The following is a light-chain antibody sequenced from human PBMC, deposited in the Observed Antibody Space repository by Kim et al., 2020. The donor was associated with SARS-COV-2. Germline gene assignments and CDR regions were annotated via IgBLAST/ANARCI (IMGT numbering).Light chain of an antibody. Sequence: EIVLTQSPGTLSLYPGERATLSCRASQSVSSGSLAWYQQKPGQAPRLLIYGASSRATGIPDRFSGSGSGTDFTLTISRLEPEDFAVFYWQQYGTSPRTFGQGTTVDIK. CDR2: GAS. CDR3: QQYGTSPRT. J-gene: IGKJ1*01. V-gene: IGKV3-20*01. CDR1: QSVSSGS.